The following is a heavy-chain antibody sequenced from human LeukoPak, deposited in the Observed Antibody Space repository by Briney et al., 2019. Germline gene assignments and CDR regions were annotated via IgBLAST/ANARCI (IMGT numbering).Heavy chain of an antibody. J-gene: IGHJ3*02. CDR1: GFXFSSYG. CDR2: ISYDGSNK. D-gene: IGHD3-22*01. CDR3: AKDRSTYYYDSSGFYPDAFDI. Sequence: GGSLRLSCATSGFXFSSYGIHWVRQAPGKGLEWVAVISYDGSNKYYADSVKGRFTISRDNSKNTLYLQMNSLRVEDTAVYYCAKDRSTYYYDSSGFYPDAFDIWGQGTMVTVSS. V-gene: IGHV3-30*18.